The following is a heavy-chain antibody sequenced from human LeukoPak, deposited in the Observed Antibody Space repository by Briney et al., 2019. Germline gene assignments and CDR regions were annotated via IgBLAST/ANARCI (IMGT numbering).Heavy chain of an antibody. CDR2: ISGSGGST. J-gene: IGHJ4*02. Sequence: GESLRLSCAASGFTFSSYALSWVRQAPGKGLEWVSAISGSGGSTYYADSVKGRFTISRDNSKNTLYLQMNSLSAEDTAVYYCAKTRGTNSPKPIDYWGQGTLVTVSS. CDR1: GFTFSSYA. V-gene: IGHV3-23*01. D-gene: IGHD1-26*01. CDR3: AKTRGTNSPKPIDY.